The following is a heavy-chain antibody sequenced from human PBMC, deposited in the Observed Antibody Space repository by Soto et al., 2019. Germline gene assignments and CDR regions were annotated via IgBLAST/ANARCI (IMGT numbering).Heavy chain of an antibody. D-gene: IGHD1-7*01. CDR3: ARDPLSTNYQLTWGYFFDY. CDR1: GFTFSSFG. Sequence: GGSLRLSCAASGFTFSSFGMNWVRQAPGKGLEWVSYISSGFSTIDYADTVKGRFTISRDNAKNSLFLQMTSLRAEDTAVYYGARDPLSTNYQLTWGYFFDYWGQGTLVTVSS. J-gene: IGHJ4*02. CDR2: ISSGFSTI. V-gene: IGHV3-48*01.